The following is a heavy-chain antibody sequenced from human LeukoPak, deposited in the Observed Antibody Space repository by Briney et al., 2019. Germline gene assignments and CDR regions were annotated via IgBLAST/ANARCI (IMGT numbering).Heavy chain of an antibody. J-gene: IGHJ4*02. Sequence: GGSLRLSCAASGFTFSNAWMSWVRQAPGKGLEWVGRIKSKTDGGTTDYAAPVKGRFTISRDDSKNTLYLQMNSLKTEDAAVYYCTTVTSYYYDSSGTTSAVDYWGQGTLVTVSS. CDR1: GFTFSNAW. D-gene: IGHD3-22*01. CDR3: TTVTSYYYDSSGTTSAVDY. CDR2: IKSKTDGGTT. V-gene: IGHV3-15*01.